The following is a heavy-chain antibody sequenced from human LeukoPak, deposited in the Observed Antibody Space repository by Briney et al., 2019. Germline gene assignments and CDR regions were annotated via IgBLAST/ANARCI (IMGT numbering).Heavy chain of an antibody. J-gene: IGHJ6*03. CDR3: ARQDSSSSPDPYYYYYYYMDV. D-gene: IGHD6-6*01. CDR2: IYTSGST. CDR1: GGSISSYY. V-gene: IGHV4-4*09. Sequence: SETLSLTCTVSGGSISSYYWSCIRHPPGKGLEWIGYIYTSGSTNYNPSLKSRVTISVDTSKNQFSLKLSSVTAADTAVYYCARQDSSSSPDPYYYYYYYMDVWGKGTTVTVSS.